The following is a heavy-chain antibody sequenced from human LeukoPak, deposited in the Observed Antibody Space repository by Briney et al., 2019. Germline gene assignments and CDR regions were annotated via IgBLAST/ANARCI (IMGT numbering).Heavy chain of an antibody. CDR2: ISFDGSYK. Sequence: PGGSLRLSCTASGFTFSTYAMHWVRQAPGKGLEWVAVISFDGSYKYYSDSVKGRFTISRDNSKNTLYLQMNSLRAEDTAVYYCARDSALGALLYPVGYFQHWGQGTLVTVSS. CDR1: GFTFSTYA. CDR3: ARDSALGALLYPVGYFQH. J-gene: IGHJ1*01. V-gene: IGHV3-30*04. D-gene: IGHD3-10*01.